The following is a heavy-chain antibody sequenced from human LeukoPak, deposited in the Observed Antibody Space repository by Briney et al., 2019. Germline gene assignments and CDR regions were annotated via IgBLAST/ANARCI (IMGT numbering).Heavy chain of an antibody. D-gene: IGHD3-9*01. V-gene: IGHV4-4*09. CDR1: GGSISSYY. Sequence: PSETLSLTCTVSGGSISSYYWSWIRQPPGKGLEWIGYIYTSGSTNYNPSLKSRVTISVDTSKNQFSLKLSSVTAADTAVYYCARSAHKYYDILTGYPWFDPWGQGTLVTVSS. J-gene: IGHJ5*02. CDR2: IYTSGST. CDR3: ARSAHKYYDILTGYPWFDP.